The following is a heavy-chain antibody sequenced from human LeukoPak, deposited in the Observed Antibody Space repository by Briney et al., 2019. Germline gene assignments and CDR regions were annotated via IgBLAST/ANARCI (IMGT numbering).Heavy chain of an antibody. CDR2: FDPEDGET. J-gene: IGHJ5*02. CDR1: GYTLTELS. CDR3: ARVRVRIAAAGTCWFDP. V-gene: IGHV1-24*01. D-gene: IGHD6-13*01. Sequence: ASVKVSCKVSGYTLTELSMHWVRQAPGKGLEWMGGFDPEDGETIYAQKFQGRVTMTRDTSISTAYMELSRLRSDDTAVYYCARVRVRIAAAGTCWFDPWGQGTLVTVSS.